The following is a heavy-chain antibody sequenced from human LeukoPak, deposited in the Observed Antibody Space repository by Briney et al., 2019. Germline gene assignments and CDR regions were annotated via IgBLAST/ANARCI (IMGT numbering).Heavy chain of an antibody. V-gene: IGHV3-48*04. CDR3: ARDGGLLSRGYFQH. D-gene: IGHD3-10*01. CDR2: ISSSPSTI. CDR1: GFTFSSYS. J-gene: IGHJ1*01. Sequence: GGSLRLSCAASGFTFSSYSMNWVRQAPGKGLEWVSFISSSPSTIYYADSVKGRFTISRDNAKNSLYLQMNSLRAEDTAVYYCARDGGLLSRGYFQHWGQGTLVTVSS.